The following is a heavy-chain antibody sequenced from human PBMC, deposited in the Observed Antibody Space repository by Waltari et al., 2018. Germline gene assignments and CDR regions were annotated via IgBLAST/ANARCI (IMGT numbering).Heavy chain of an antibody. V-gene: IGHV4-39*01. CDR3: ARHRGRVAGVDY. CDR2: IYYSGST. D-gene: IGHD6-19*01. J-gene: IGHJ4*02. CDR1: GCSISSSSSY. Sequence: QLQLQESGPGLVKPSETLSLTCTVSGCSISSSSSYWGWIRQPPGKGLEWIGSIYYSGSTYYNPSLKSRVTISVDTSKNQFSLKLSSVTAADTAVYYCARHRGRVAGVDYWGQGTLVTVSS.